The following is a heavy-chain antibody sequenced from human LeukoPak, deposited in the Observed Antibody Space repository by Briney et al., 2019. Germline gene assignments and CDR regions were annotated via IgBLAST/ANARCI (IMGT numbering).Heavy chain of an antibody. V-gene: IGHV4-4*07. CDR2: IYTSGST. D-gene: IGHD6-25*01. Sequence: SKTLSLTCTVSAGSISRYYWICIRQRAGKALDWIGRIYTSGSTNYNPSLKCRVTISVDKSKNQFSLKLSSVTAADTAVYYCARDAPNGSGGINGFDPWGQGTLVTVAS. CDR3: ARDAPNGSGGINGFDP. J-gene: IGHJ5*02. CDR1: AGSISRYY.